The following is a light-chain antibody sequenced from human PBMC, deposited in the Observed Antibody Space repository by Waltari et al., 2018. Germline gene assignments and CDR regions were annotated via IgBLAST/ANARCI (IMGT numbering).Light chain of an antibody. V-gene: IGKV3-20*01. Sequence: EIVLTQSPGTLSLSPGERATLSYRASQSVGKYLAWYQQRPGQAPRLLLYHASIRATGIPDRFSGSGSGTDFSLTISRLEPEDFAVYYCQKYESLPATFGQGTTVEIK. CDR3: QKYESLPAT. CDR1: QSVGKY. CDR2: HAS. J-gene: IGKJ1*01.